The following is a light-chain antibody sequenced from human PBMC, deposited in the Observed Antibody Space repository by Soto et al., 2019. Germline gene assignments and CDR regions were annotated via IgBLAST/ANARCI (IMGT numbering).Light chain of an antibody. V-gene: IGLV3-21*04. CDR2: YNS. CDR3: QVLDTSSDVV. J-gene: IGLJ2*01. Sequence: SYVLTQPPSVSVAPGQTATITCGGNNIGSKSVHWYQQKPGQAPVLVIYYNSDRPSGIPERISGSNAGNTATLTISRVEAGDEADYYCQVLDTSSDVVFGGGTKLTVL. CDR1: NIGSKS.